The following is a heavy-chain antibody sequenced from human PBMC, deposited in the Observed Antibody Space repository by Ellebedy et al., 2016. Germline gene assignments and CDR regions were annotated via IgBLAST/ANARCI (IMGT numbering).Heavy chain of an antibody. CDR1: GYNFPSYW. D-gene: IGHD4-17*01. V-gene: IGHV5-51*01. CDR2: IYLGDSNT. Sequence: GESLKISCKGSGYNFPSYWIAWVRQMPGKGLEWMGIIYLGDSNTQYSPSFEGQVTISADKSITTAYLQWSSLKASDTAVYYCARHPHAYGALDYWGQGSLVTVSS. CDR3: ARHPHAYGALDY. J-gene: IGHJ4*02.